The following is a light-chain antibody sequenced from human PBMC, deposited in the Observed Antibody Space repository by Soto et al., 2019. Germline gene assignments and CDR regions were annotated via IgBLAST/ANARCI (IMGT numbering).Light chain of an antibody. CDR3: QQFNSYPLT. CDR2: GAS. J-gene: IGKJ4*01. Sequence: DIHLTHSPSFLSASVGDRVTITCRASQGIASSLAWYQQKAGKAPKLLIYGASTLETGVPSRFSGSGPGTEFTLTISSLQPEDFGIYYCQQFNSYPLTFGGGTKVEIK. CDR1: QGIASS. V-gene: IGKV1-9*01.